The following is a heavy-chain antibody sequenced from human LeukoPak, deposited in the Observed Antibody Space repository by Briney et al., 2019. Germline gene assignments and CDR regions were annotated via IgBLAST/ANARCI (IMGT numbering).Heavy chain of an antibody. J-gene: IGHJ5*02. CDR2: INNDGSKP. CDR3: TRDVWGLWWFDP. D-gene: IGHD3-16*01. CDR1: GFTFSSYW. V-gene: IGHV3-74*01. Sequence: GGSLRLSCAASGFTFSSYWMHWVRQAPGKGLVWVSRINNDGSKPIYADSVKGRFTISRDNAKNTLYLQMNSLRAEDTAVYYCTRDVWGLWWFDPWGQGTLVTVSS.